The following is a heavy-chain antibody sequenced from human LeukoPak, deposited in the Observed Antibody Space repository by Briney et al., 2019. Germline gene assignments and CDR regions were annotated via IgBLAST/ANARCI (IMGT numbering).Heavy chain of an antibody. CDR1: GFTFSSYW. J-gene: IGHJ4*02. V-gene: IGHV3-7*01. D-gene: IGHD3-9*01. Sequence: PGGSLRLSCAASGFTFSSYWMSWVRQAPGKGLEWVANIKQDGSEKYYVDSVKGRFTISRDNAKNSLYLQMNSQRAEDTAVYYCARVSSYYDILTGVYDYWGQGTLVTVSS. CDR2: IKQDGSEK. CDR3: ARVSSYYDILTGVYDY.